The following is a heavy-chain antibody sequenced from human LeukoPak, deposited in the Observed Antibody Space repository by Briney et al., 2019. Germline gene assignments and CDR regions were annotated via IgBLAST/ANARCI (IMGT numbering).Heavy chain of an antibody. D-gene: IGHD6-6*01. CDR2: IKEDGSEK. CDR3: ARAPYSSSLAFDI. Sequence: GGSLRLSCAASGFPFNSYWMTWVRQAPGKGLEWVANIKEDGSEKYYVDSVKGRFAISRDNAKNSLFLQMNALRAEDTAVYYCARAPYSSSLAFDIWGQGTMVTVSS. V-gene: IGHV3-7*01. J-gene: IGHJ3*02. CDR1: GFPFNSYW.